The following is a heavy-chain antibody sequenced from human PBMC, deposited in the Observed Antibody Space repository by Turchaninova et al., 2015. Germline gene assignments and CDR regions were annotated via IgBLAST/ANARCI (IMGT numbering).Heavy chain of an antibody. Sequence: VQLLESGGGLVQRGGSVRLSCGACGFTLGDHDMDGVRQAPGKGLGWVGRSRNKVNSYTTEYAASEKGRFTISRDDSKNSVYLQMNSLKIEDTAVYYCARDPGSGRYPDAFDIWGQGTMVTVSS. CDR3: ARDPGSGRYPDAFDI. CDR1: GFTLGDHD. D-gene: IGHD1-26*01. V-gene: IGHV3-72*01. CDR2: SRNKVNSYTT. J-gene: IGHJ3*02.